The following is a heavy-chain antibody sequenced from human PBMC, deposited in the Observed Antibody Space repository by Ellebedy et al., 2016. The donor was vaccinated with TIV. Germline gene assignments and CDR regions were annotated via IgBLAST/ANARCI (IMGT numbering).Heavy chain of an antibody. V-gene: IGHV3-30*01. D-gene: IGHD4-17*01. CDR2: ISYDGIAK. CDR3: VRDRDYGDMGACGY. J-gene: IGHJ4*02. CDR1: GFTFSAYT. Sequence: PGGSLRLSCAVSGFTFSAYTMHWVRQAPGKGLEWVALISYDGIAKYYADSVKGRFTISRDNSKNTLYLQMNSLRTEDTAVYYCVRDRDYGDMGACGYWGQGTLVTVSS.